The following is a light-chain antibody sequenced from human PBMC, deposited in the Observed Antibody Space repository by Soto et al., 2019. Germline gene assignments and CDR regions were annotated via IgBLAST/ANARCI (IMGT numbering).Light chain of an antibody. Sequence: EVVLTQSPATLSWSPGERATLSCGASQSVSSVYLAWYQEKPGLAPRPLIYVVSSRATGIPDRFSGSGSGTDFTLTISRLEPEDFAVYYCQQYGNSPLTFGGGTKVEIK. CDR1: QSVSSVY. CDR3: QQYGNSPLT. V-gene: IGKV3D-20*01. J-gene: IGKJ4*01. CDR2: VVS.